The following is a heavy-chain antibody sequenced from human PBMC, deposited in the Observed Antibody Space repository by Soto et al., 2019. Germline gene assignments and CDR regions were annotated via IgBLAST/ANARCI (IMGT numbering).Heavy chain of an antibody. D-gene: IGHD6-19*01. CDR1: GYTFTGYY. J-gene: IGHJ2*01. CDR2: INPNSGGT. CDR3: ARRGTIAVAGTRTDWYFDL. V-gene: IGHV1-2*04. Sequence: QVQLVQSGAEVKKPGASVKVSCKASGYTFTGYYMHWVRQAPGQGLEWMGWINPNSGGTNYAQKFQGWVTMTRDTSISTAYMELSRLRSDDTAVYYCARRGTIAVAGTRTDWYFDLWGRGTLVTVSS.